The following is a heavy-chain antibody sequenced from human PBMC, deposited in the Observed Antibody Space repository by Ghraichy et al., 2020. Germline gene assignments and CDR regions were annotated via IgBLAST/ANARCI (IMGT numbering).Heavy chain of an antibody. CDR1: GGSIRNYY. J-gene: IGHJ6*02. CDR2: IFYSGST. Sequence: SETLSLTCAVSGGSIRNYYWSWIRQPPGKGLEWIGYIFYSGSTKYNPSLESRVTISADTSENRFSLKLSSVTTTDTAVYYCARVGGVVVPAAINHYYGMDVWGQGTTVTVSS. D-gene: IGHD2-2*01. CDR3: ARVGGVVVPAAINHYYGMDV. V-gene: IGHV4-59*01.